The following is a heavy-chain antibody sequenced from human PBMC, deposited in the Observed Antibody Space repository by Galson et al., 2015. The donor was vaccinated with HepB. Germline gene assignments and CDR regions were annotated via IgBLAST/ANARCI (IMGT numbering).Heavy chain of an antibody. CDR1: GFTFSSYG. D-gene: IGHD3-10*01. CDR2: ISYDGSNK. Sequence: SLRLSCAASGFTFSSYGMHWVRQAPGKGLEWVAVISYDGSNKYYADSVKGRFTISRDNSKNTLYLQMNSLRAEDTAVYYCAKEGPITMVRGVIDYWGQGTLVTVSS. V-gene: IGHV3-30*18. CDR3: AKEGPITMVRGVIDY. J-gene: IGHJ4*02.